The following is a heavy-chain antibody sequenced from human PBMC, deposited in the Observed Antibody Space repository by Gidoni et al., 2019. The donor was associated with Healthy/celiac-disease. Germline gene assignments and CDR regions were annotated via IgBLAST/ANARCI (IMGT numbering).Heavy chain of an antibody. D-gene: IGHD3-22*01. CDR2: IYYSGST. Sequence: QVQLQESGPGLVKPSETLSLTCTVYGGSVSSGSYYWSWIRQPPGKGLEWIGHIYYSGSTNYNPSLKSRVTISVDTSKNQFSLKLSSVTAADTAVYYCARVYYDSSGFDYWGQGTLVTVSS. V-gene: IGHV4-61*01. CDR1: GGSVSSGSYY. CDR3: ARVYYDSSGFDY. J-gene: IGHJ4*02.